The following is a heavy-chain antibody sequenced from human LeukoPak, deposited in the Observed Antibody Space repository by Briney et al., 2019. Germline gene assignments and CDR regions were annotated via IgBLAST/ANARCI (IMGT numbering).Heavy chain of an antibody. J-gene: IGHJ6*03. CDR2: IYYSGST. CDR3: AKSVTTLPLSPMDV. D-gene: IGHD4-11*01. CDR1: GGSISSYY. Sequence: SETLSLTCTVSGGSISSYYWSWIRQPPGKGLEWIGYIYYSGSTNYNPSLKSRVTISVDTSKNQFSLKLSSVTAADTAVYYCAKSVTTLPLSPMDVWGKGTTVTVSS. V-gene: IGHV4-59*12.